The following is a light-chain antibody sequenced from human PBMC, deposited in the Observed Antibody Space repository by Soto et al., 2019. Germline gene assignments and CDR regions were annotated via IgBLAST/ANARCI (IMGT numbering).Light chain of an antibody. Sequence: HSGLTQPASVSGSPGQSIAISCTGSSSVVGIYNYVSWYQQHPGKVPKLIIYEVTNRPSGVSNRFSGSKSGNTASLTISGLQAEDEADYYCSSYTTSSTRVFGTGTKVTV. V-gene: IGLV2-14*01. J-gene: IGLJ1*01. CDR1: SSVVGIYNY. CDR2: EVT. CDR3: SSYTTSSTRV.